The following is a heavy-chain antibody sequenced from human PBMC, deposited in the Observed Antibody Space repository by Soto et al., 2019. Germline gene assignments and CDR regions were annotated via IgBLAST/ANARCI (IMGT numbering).Heavy chain of an antibody. Sequence: EVQLVESGGGLVQPGGSLRLSCADSGFSFSNYWMHWVRQGPGKGLVWVSRINTDGSSTNYADSVRGRFTISRDNAKNRRYLQMNSLRVEDTAVYYCARSPGGYYIDWGQGTMVTVSS. CDR2: INTDGSST. CDR3: ARSPGGYYID. D-gene: IGHD3-10*01. V-gene: IGHV3-74*01. CDR1: GFSFSNYW. J-gene: IGHJ3*01.